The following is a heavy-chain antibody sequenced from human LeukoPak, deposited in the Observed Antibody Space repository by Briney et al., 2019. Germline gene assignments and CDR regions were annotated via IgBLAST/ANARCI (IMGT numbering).Heavy chain of an antibody. CDR1: GDSSSCYY. CDR3: ARGIEYYDILTGYSPPGYYYYMDV. Sequence: PSETLSLTCAVSGDSSSCYYWSWIRQPAGKGLEWIGRIYTSGSTNYNPSLKSRVTISVDTSKNQFSLKLSSVTAADTAVYYCARGIEYYDILTGYSPPGYYYYMDVWGKGTTVTISS. D-gene: IGHD3-9*01. CDR2: IYTSGST. J-gene: IGHJ6*03. V-gene: IGHV4-4*07.